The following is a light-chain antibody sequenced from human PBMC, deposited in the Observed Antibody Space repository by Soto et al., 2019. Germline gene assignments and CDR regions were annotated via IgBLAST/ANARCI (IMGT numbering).Light chain of an antibody. V-gene: IGLV2-14*01. Sequence: QSALTQPASVSGSPGQSIAISCTGTSRDVGGYNYVSWHQQHPGKAPKVLISVVSNRPSGVSNRFSGSKSGNTASLTISGLQAEDEADYYCSSYRSGGTFVFGGGTKVTVL. CDR3: SSYRSGGTFV. J-gene: IGLJ1*01. CDR2: VVS. CDR1: SRDVGGYNY.